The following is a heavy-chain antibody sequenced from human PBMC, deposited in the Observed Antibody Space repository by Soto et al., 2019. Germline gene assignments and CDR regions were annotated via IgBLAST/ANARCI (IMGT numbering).Heavy chain of an antibody. V-gene: IGHV4-61*01. CDR3: ARVGLLWFGEGSWFDP. J-gene: IGHJ5*02. Sequence: QVQLQESGPGLVKPSETLSLTCTVSGGSVSSGSYYWSWIRQPPGKGLEWIGYIYYSGSTNYNPSTKSRVTISVDTSKNQFSLKLSSVTAADTAVYYCARVGLLWFGEGSWFDPWGQGTLVTVSS. CDR1: GGSVSSGSYY. CDR2: IYYSGST. D-gene: IGHD3-10*01.